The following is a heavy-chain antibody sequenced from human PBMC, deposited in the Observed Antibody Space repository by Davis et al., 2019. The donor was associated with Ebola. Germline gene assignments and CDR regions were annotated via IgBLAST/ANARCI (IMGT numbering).Heavy chain of an antibody. D-gene: IGHD3-22*01. Sequence: ASVKVSCKASGYTFTSYYMHWVRQAPGQGLEWMGIINPSGGSTSYAQKFQGRVTMTRDTSTSTVYMELSSLRSEDTAVYYCAREGAYYYDSSGYHLHTRHYYYYGMDVWGQGTTVTVSS. CDR2: INPSGGST. V-gene: IGHV1-46*01. CDR3: AREGAYYYDSSGYHLHTRHYYYYGMDV. CDR1: GYTFTSYY. J-gene: IGHJ6*02.